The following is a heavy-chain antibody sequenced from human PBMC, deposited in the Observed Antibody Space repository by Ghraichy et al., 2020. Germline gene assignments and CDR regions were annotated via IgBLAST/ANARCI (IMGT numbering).Heavy chain of an antibody. CDR1: GGSISSGDYY. Sequence: SETLSLTCTVSGGSISSGDYYWSWIRQPPGKGLEWIGYIYYSGSTYYNPSLKSRVTISVDTSKNQFSLKLSSVTAADTAVYYCARESFRMGFDYWGQGTLVTVSS. CDR2: IYYSGST. J-gene: IGHJ4*02. CDR3: ARESFRMGFDY. D-gene: IGHD2-8*01. V-gene: IGHV4-30-4*01.